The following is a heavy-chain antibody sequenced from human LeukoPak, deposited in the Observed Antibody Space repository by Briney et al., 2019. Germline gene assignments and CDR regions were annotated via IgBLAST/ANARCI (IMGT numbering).Heavy chain of an antibody. Sequence: GRSLRLSCAASGFTFSSYWMHWVRQAPGKGLVWVSRINSDGSSTSYADSVKGRFTVSRDNAKNTLYPQMNSLRAEDTAVYYCAREGTRGYSYEFDYWGQGTLVTVSS. D-gene: IGHD5-18*01. CDR1: GFTFSSYW. CDR2: INSDGSST. V-gene: IGHV3-74*01. J-gene: IGHJ4*02. CDR3: AREGTRGYSYEFDY.